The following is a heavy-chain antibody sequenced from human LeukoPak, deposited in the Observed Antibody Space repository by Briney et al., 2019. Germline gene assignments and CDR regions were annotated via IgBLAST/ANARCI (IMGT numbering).Heavy chain of an antibody. D-gene: IGHD4-17*01. J-gene: IGHJ4*02. Sequence: GGSLRLSCAASGFTFSRYWMSWMRQAPGKGLEWVANIKYDGSEDYYVDSVKGRFTISRDNAKNTLYLQLNSLRVEDTAVYYCAKVDYGDYGVYWGQGTLVTVSS. CDR2: IKYDGSED. CDR3: AKVDYGDYGVY. CDR1: GFTFSRYW. V-gene: IGHV3-7*03.